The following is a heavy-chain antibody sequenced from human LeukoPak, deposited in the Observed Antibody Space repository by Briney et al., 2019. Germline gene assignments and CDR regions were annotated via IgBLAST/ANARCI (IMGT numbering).Heavy chain of an antibody. J-gene: IGHJ6*03. CDR3: ARRALCGSGRYYYYYYMDV. V-gene: IGHV4-34*01. CDR2: INHSGST. CDR1: GGSFSGYY. Sequence: KPSETLSLTCAVYGGSFSGYYWSWIRQPPGKGLEWIGEINHSGSTNYNPSLKSRVTISVDTSKNQFSLKLSSVTAADTAVYYCARRALCGSGRYYYYYYMDVWGKGTTVTVSS. D-gene: IGHD3-10*01.